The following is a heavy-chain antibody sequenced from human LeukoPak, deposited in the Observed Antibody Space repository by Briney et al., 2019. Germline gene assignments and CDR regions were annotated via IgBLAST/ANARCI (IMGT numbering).Heavy chain of an antibody. D-gene: IGHD6-19*01. Sequence: ASVKVSCKVSGYIFTEFPMHWVRQAPGKGLEWMGVFDHEDGDAIYAQNFQGRVTTTEDTSIDTAYMELRSLRSEDTAVYYCATESSGWYISFAFDIWGQGTMVTVSS. J-gene: IGHJ3*02. CDR1: GYIFTEFP. V-gene: IGHV1-24*01. CDR3: ATESSGWYISFAFDI. CDR2: FDHEDGDA.